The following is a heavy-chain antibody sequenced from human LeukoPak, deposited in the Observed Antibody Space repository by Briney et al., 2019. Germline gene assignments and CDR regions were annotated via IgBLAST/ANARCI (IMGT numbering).Heavy chain of an antibody. V-gene: IGHV4-39*01. CDR3: ASTLCSGDNCYFDYYYYMDV. Sequence: PSETLSLTCTVSGGSISSSSYYWGWVRQPPGKGLEWIGSIYYSGSTYYNPSLKSRVTISADTSKNQFSLKLSSVTAADTAVYYCASTLCSGDNCYFDYYYYMDVWGKGTTVTISS. CDR2: IYYSGST. J-gene: IGHJ6*03. CDR1: GGSISSSSYY. D-gene: IGHD2-15*01.